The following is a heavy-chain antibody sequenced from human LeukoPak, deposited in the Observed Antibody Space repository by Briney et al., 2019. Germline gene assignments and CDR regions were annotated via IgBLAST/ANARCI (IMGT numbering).Heavy chain of an antibody. CDR2: IWYDGSNK. CDR3: AKLKYSSGWDPFDY. J-gene: IGHJ4*02. Sequence: PGRSLRLSCAASGFTFSSYGMHWVRQAPGKGLEWVAVIWYDGSNKYYADSVKGRFTISRDNSKNTLYLQMNSLRAEDTAVYYCAKLKYSSGWDPFDYWGQGTLVTVSS. CDR1: GFTFSSYG. D-gene: IGHD6-19*01. V-gene: IGHV3-33*06.